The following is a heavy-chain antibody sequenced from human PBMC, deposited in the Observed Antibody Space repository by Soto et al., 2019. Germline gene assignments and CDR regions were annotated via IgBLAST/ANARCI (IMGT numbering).Heavy chain of an antibody. J-gene: IGHJ6*02. CDR1: GGSISSEYYH. V-gene: IGHV4-30-4*08. D-gene: IGHD2-21*02. CDR2: IHYSGSI. CDR3: AREGDGGDRDYYGLDV. Sequence: QVQLQQSGPGLVKPSQTLSLTCSVSGGSISSEYYHWTWIRQSPGKGLEWIGYIHYSGSILYNPSFKSRITMSVDTSKTQFSLQLSSMSAADTAVYFCAREGDGGDRDYYGLDVWGQGTKVTVSS.